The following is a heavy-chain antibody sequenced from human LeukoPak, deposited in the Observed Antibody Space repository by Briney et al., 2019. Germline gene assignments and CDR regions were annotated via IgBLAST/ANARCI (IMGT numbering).Heavy chain of an antibody. CDR3: AKTPLSGRAVAGPFDD. CDR1: GFTFSSHA. D-gene: IGHD3-10*01. J-gene: IGHJ4*02. Sequence: GGSLRLSCAASGFTFSSHAMSWVRQAPGKGPEWVSAINSRGDRTEYADSVRGRFTMSRDNSKNTLYLQMYSLRVEDTAVYYCAKTPLSGRAVAGPFDDWGQGTLVSVSS. CDR2: INSRGDRT. V-gene: IGHV3-23*01.